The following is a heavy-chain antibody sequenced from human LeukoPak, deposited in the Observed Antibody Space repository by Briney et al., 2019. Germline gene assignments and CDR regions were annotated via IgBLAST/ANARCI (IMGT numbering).Heavy chain of an antibody. V-gene: IGHV1-2*02. J-gene: IGHJ2*01. CDR1: GYTFTGFY. Sequence: ASVKVSCKASGYTFTGFYIHWVRQAPGQGLEWMGWINPNSGGTNYAQKFQDRVTMTRDTSISTAYMELSSLRSDDTAIYYCARPLTTSGWYFDLWGRGTLVTVSS. CDR3: ARPLTTSGWYFDL. D-gene: IGHD1-14*01. CDR2: INPNSGGT.